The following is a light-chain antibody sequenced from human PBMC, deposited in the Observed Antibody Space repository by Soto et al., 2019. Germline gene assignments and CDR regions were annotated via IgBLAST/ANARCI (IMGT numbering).Light chain of an antibody. CDR2: GNS. V-gene: IGLV1-40*01. CDR1: SSNIGAGYD. Sequence: QSVLTQPPSVSGAPGQRVTISCTGSSSNIGAGYDVHWYQQLPGTAPKLLIYGNSNRPSGVPDRFSGSKSGTSASLAITGPQAEDEADYDRQPYDSSLSGSYVFERGTKVTVL. CDR3: QPYDSSLSGSYV. J-gene: IGLJ1*01.